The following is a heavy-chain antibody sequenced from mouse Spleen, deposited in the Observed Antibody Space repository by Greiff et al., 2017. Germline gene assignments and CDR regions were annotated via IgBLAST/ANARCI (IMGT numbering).Heavy chain of an antibody. V-gene: IGHV5-6-3*01. CDR2: INSNGGST. CDR3: ARGTISAY. CDR1: GFTFSSYG. Sequence: EVQLVESGGGLVQPGGSLKLSCAASGFTFSSYGMSWVRQTPDKRLELVATINSNGGSTYYPDSVKGRFTISRDNAKNTLYLQMSSLKSEDTAMYYCARGTISAYWGQGTLVTVSA. J-gene: IGHJ3*01.